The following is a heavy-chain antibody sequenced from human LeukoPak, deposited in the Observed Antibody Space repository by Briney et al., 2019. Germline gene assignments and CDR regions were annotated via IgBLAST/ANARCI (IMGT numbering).Heavy chain of an antibody. V-gene: IGHV1-46*01. J-gene: IGHJ4*02. CDR2: INPTGGST. CDR3: ALYSSTWF. D-gene: IGHD6-13*01. Sequence: ASVKVSCKASGYTFTTYYIHWVRQAPGQGLEWMGIINPTGGSTTYAQKFQGRVTMTRDTSTSTVFMELNSLRSEDTAVYYCALYSSTWFWGQGTLVTVSS. CDR1: GYTFTTYY.